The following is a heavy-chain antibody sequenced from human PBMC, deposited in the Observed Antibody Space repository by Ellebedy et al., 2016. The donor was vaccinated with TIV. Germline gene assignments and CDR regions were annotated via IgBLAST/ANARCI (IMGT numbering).Heavy chain of an antibody. D-gene: IGHD3-9*01. J-gene: IGHJ6*02. CDR3: ARLPYYDILTGYSPYYYGMDV. V-gene: IGHV4-39*01. CDR2: LYYSGST. CDR1: GGSISSSTYY. Sequence: MPSETLSLTCTVSGGSISSSTYYWGWIRQPPGKGLEWIGNLYYSGSTYYNPSLKNPVTISVDTSKNPFSLKLGPVTAADTAVYYCARLPYYDILTGYSPYYYGMDVWGQGTTVTVSS.